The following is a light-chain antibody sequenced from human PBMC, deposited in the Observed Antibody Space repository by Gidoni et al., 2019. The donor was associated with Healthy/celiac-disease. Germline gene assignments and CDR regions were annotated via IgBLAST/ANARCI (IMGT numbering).Light chain of an antibody. J-gene: IGLJ3*02. CDR1: SSNIGAGYE. CDR3: QSHASSLRGRV. V-gene: IGLV1-40*01. Sequence: QSVLTQPPPVSGAPGQRVTISCTGSSSNIGAGYEVHWYQQLPGTAPKLLIYGNRNLPSGVPDRFSGSKSGPSASLAITVPQAEDEAHYYCQSHASSLRGRVFGGGTKLTVL. CDR2: GNR.